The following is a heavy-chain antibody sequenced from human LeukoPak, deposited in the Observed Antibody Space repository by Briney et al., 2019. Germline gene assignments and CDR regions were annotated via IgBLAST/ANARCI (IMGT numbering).Heavy chain of an antibody. CDR2: IKQDGSEK. D-gene: IGHD6-19*01. CDR3: ARALQWLATDAFDI. V-gene: IGHV3-7*01. CDR1: GFTFSSYW. Sequence: GGSLRLSCAASGFTFSSYWMNWVRQAPGKGLEWVANIKQDGSEKYYVDSVKGRFTISRDNAKNSLYLQVNSLRAEDTAVYFCARALQWLATDAFDIWGQGTLVTVSS. J-gene: IGHJ3*02.